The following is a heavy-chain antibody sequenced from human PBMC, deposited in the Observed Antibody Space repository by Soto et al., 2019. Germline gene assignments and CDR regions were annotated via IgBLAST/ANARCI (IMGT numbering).Heavy chain of an antibody. V-gene: IGHV3-30*03. CDR2: ISYDGTNK. Sequence: GGSLRLSCAASGFTFSSYGMHWVRQAPGKGLEWVAVISYDGTNKYYGDSVKGRFTISRDNSKNTLYLQMNSLRAEDTAVYYCARDMTAMVTPYFDYWGQGTLVTVSS. D-gene: IGHD5-18*01. CDR3: ARDMTAMVTPYFDY. CDR1: GFTFSSYG. J-gene: IGHJ4*02.